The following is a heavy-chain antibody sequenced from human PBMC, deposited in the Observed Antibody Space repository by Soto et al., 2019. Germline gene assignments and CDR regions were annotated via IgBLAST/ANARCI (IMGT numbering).Heavy chain of an antibody. Sequence: QVQLRESGPGLVKPSETLSLTCTVSGDSMSRYFWSWIRQPPGKGLEWIGYIYYTGTTNYNPSLKSRVIILLDTSKNQFSLKVVSLTAADTAFYYCARGRGGTYDAFDIWGQGALVTVSS. V-gene: IGHV4-59*01. CDR2: IYYTGTT. CDR3: ARGRGGTYDAFDI. CDR1: GDSMSRYF. D-gene: IGHD1-26*01. J-gene: IGHJ3*02.